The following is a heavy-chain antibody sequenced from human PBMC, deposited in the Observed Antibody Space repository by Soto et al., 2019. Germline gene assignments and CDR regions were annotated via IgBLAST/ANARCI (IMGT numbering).Heavy chain of an antibody. CDR2: MYYSGST. Sequence: QVQLQESGPGLVKPSETLSLTCTVSGDSIRNYYWSWIRQPPGKGLEWIGSMYYSGSTNYNPSLKSHVSISADTSKNHFSLNLSSVTAADTAVYYCARGHTYGTFDYWGQGTLVTVSS. CDR1: GDSIRNYY. CDR3: ARGHTYGTFDY. V-gene: IGHV4-59*01. J-gene: IGHJ4*02. D-gene: IGHD5-18*01.